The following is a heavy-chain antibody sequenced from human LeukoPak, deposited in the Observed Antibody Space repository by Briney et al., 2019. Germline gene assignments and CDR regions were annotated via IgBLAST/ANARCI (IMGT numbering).Heavy chain of an antibody. D-gene: IGHD2-21*02. CDR3: ARHWPCGRDCYQFDY. CDR2: IYYSGTT. Sequence: SETLSLTCTVSGDSISTYNYYWGWIRQPPGKGLEWIGSIYYSGTTYYSPSLRSRVTISVDTSKNQFSLKLSSVTAADTAVYYCARHWPCGRDCYQFDYWGQETLVTVSS. J-gene: IGHJ4*02. V-gene: IGHV4-39*01. CDR1: GDSISTYNYY.